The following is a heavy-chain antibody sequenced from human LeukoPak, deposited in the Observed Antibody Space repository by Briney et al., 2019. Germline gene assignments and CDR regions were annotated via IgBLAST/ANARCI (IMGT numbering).Heavy chain of an antibody. CDR2: IYYSGST. J-gene: IGHJ4*02. CDR3: ARRGSSWYDGICF. CDR1: GGSISSYY. Sequence: PSETLSLTCTVSGGSISSYYWNWIRQPPGKGLEWIGYIYYSGSTTYNPSLKSRVTMSVDTSKNQFSLKLNSVTAADTAVYYCARRGSSWYDGICFWGQGTLVTVSS. D-gene: IGHD6-13*01. V-gene: IGHV4-59*01.